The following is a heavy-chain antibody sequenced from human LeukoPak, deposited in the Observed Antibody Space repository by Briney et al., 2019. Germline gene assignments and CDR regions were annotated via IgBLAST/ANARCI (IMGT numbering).Heavy chain of an antibody. CDR2: MNPNSGNT. Sequence: ASVKVPCKASGYTFTSYDINWVRQATGQGLEWMGWMNPNSGNTGYAQKFQGRVTMTRNTSISTAYMELSSLRSEDTAVYYCARGPMMNYDFWSGYSSLDYWGQGTLVTVSS. CDR1: GYTFTSYD. CDR3: ARGPMMNYDFWSGYSSLDY. D-gene: IGHD3-3*01. J-gene: IGHJ4*02. V-gene: IGHV1-8*01.